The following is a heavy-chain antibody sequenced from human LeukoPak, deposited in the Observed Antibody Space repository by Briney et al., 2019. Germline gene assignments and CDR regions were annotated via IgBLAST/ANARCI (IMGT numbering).Heavy chain of an antibody. V-gene: IGHV3-7*01. CDR3: ARDADYDILTGYYGAQGPSDY. Sequence: GGSLRLSCAASGFTFSSYWMSWVRQAPGRGLEWVANIKQDGSEKYYVDSVKGRFTISRDNAKNSLYLQMNSLRAEDTAVYYCARDADYDILTGYYGAQGPSDYWGQGTLVTVSS. D-gene: IGHD3-9*01. CDR1: GFTFSSYW. CDR2: IKQDGSEK. J-gene: IGHJ4*02.